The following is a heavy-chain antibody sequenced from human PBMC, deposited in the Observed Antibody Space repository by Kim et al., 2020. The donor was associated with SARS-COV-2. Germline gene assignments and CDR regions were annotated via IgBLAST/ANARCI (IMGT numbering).Heavy chain of an antibody. V-gene: IGHV4-39*01. CDR1: GGSISSSSYY. CDR2: IYYSGST. Sequence: SETLSLTCTVSGGSISSSSYYWGWIRQPPGKGLEWIGSIYYSGSTYYNPSLKSRVTISVDTSKNQFSLKLSSVTAADTAVYYCASRVVVTATPSWYFDLWGRGTLVTVSS. CDR3: ASRVVVTATPSWYFDL. D-gene: IGHD2-21*02. J-gene: IGHJ2*01.